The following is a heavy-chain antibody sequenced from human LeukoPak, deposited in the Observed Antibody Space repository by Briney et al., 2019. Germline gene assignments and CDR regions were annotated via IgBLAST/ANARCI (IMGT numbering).Heavy chain of an antibody. D-gene: IGHD3-10*01. V-gene: IGHV4-39*01. Sequence: SETLSLTCTVSGGSITSSAYYWGWIRQPPGKGLEWIGSIYYSGSTYYNPTLRGRVTISVDTSKSQFSLKLSSVTAADTAVYYCARLVIPWGQGILVTVSS. CDR1: GGSITSSAYY. J-gene: IGHJ5*02. CDR3: ARLVIP. CDR2: IYYSGST.